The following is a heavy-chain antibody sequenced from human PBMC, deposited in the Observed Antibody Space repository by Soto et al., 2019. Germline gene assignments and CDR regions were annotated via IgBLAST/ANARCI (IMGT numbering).Heavy chain of an antibody. V-gene: IGHV3-74*01. CDR2: INGDGSYT. D-gene: IGHD2-2*01. Sequence: LRLSFAASGFSFSSYWMHWVRQAPGKGLVWVSRINGDGSYTGYADSVKGRFTISRDNAKNTLYLQMNILRAEDTAVYFCARSLSTSPDYWGQGTLVTVSS. CDR1: GFSFSSYW. J-gene: IGHJ4*02. CDR3: ARSLSTSPDY.